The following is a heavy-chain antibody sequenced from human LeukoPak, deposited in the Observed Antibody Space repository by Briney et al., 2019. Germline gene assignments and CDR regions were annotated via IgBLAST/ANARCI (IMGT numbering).Heavy chain of an antibody. D-gene: IGHD1-1*01. CDR3: VFNVSRGTFSVPAFDI. J-gene: IGHJ3*02. CDR1: GFTFTSYG. V-gene: IGHV3-30*03. Sequence: AGSLRPSCAAAGFTFTSYGMTWDRQAAGKGLEWVAVISYDGSHKYYADSVNGRFTISRDNSKNTLYLQMNRLRAEDTAVYYCVFNVSRGTFSVPAFDIWGQGTMVTVSS. CDR2: ISYDGSHK.